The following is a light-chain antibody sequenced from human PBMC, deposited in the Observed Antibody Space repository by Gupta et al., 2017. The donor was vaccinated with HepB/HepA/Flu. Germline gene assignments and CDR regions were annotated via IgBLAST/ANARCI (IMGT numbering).Light chain of an antibody. CDR3: AAWNDSLRGWV. CDR2: RNN. CDR1: RPNIEGNY. J-gene: IGLJ3*02. Sequence: QSVLPQPPSASGTPGQRLTISCSGSRPNIEGNYVFWYQQLSGTAPKLLIYRNNQRPSGVPERFSGSKSGTAASLAISGLRTEDEADYYCAAWNDSLRGWVFGGGTKLTVL. V-gene: IGLV1-47*01.